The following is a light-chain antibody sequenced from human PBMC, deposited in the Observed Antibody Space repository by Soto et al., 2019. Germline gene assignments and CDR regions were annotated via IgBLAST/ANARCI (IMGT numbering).Light chain of an antibody. Sequence: QSVLTQPPSVSAAPGQRVTISCSGNSSNIGNNFVSWYQQPPGTAPKLLIYDNHKRPSGIPDRFSGSKSGTSATLGITGLQTGDEADYYCGTWDSSLSVVVFGGGTKLTGL. CDR2: DNH. CDR1: SSNIGNNF. J-gene: IGLJ3*02. CDR3: GTWDSSLSVVV. V-gene: IGLV1-51*01.